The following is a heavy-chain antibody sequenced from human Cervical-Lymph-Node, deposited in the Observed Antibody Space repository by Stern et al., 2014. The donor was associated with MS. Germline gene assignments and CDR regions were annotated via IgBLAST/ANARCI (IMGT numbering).Heavy chain of an antibody. CDR3: VKYGAMAMDY. V-gene: IGHV3-64D*06. CDR1: GFTFSSYA. Sequence: VQLVESGGGLVQPGGSLRLSCSASGFTFSSYAMHWVRQAPGKGLEYVSAISSNGGSTYYADSEKGRFTISRDNSKNTLYLQMSSLRAEDTAVYYCVKYGAMAMDYWGQGTLVTVSS. CDR2: ISSNGGST. D-gene: IGHD5-18*01. J-gene: IGHJ4*02.